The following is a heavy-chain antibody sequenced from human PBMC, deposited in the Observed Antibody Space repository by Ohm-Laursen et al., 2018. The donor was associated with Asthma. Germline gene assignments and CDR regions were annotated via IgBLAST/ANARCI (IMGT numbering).Heavy chain of an antibody. J-gene: IGHJ3*02. CDR2: IRWNSGSI. D-gene: IGHD6-19*01. CDR3: AKETMYSSGWYAFDI. CDR1: GFTFDDYA. V-gene: IGHV3-9*01. Sequence: SLRLSCAASGFTFDDYAMHWVRQAPGKGLEWVSGIRWNSGSIGYADSVKGRFTISRDNAKNSLYLQMNSLRAEDTALYYCAKETMYSSGWYAFDIWGQGTMVTVSS.